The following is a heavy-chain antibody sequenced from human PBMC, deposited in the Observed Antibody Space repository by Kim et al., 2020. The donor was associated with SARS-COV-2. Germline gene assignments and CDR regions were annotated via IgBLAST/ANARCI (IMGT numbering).Heavy chain of an antibody. V-gene: IGHV4-39*01. CDR2: IYYSGST. CDR3: ARHIKGITIFGVVTDWFDP. CDR1: GGSISSSSYY. J-gene: IGHJ5*02. Sequence: SETLSLTCTVSGGSISSSSYYWGWIRQPPGKGLEWIGSIYYSGSTYYNPSLKSRVTISVDTSKNQFSLKLSSVTAADTAVYYCARHIKGITIFGVVTDWFDPWGQGTLAT. D-gene: IGHD3-3*01.